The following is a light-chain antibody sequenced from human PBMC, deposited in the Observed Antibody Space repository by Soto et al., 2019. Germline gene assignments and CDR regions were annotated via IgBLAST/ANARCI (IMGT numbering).Light chain of an antibody. V-gene: IGLV2-14*01. CDR2: EVS. J-gene: IGLJ2*01. CDR1: SSDVGGYNY. CDR3: SSYISSSTLHVV. Sequence: QYVLTQPASVSGSPGQSITISCSGTSSDVGGYNYVSWYQQHPRKAPKLMIYEVSNRPSGVSNRFSGSKSGNTASLTISGLQAEDEADYYCSSYISSSTLHVVFGGGTKLTVL.